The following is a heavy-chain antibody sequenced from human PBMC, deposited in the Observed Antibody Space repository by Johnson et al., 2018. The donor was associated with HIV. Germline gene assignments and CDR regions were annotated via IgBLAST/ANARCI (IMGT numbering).Heavy chain of an antibody. CDR3: ARPIARGASDI. Sequence: VQLVESGGDLVQPGGSLKLSCAASAFAFSDSAIHWVRQASGKGLEWVGCIRSKGYTYATAYAASMKGRFTISRDDSENTAYLQMNSLKSEDTAVYYCARPIARGASDIWGQGTMVIVSS. V-gene: IGHV3-73*01. D-gene: IGHD3-10*01. J-gene: IGHJ3*02. CDR1: AFAFSDSA. CDR2: IRSKGYTYAT.